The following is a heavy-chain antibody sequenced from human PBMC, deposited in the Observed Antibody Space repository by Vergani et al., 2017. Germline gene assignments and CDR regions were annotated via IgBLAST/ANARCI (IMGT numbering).Heavy chain of an antibody. J-gene: IGHJ6*03. CDR2: INSDGDST. CDR1: GFTFSSYG. D-gene: IGHD1-26*01. V-gene: IGHV3-74*01. CDR3: ARDGWELLDYCYYMDV. Sequence: VQLVESGGGVVQPGRSLRLSCAASGFTFSSYGMHWVRQAPGKGLMWVSRINSDGDSTSYADSVKGRFTISRDNAKNTLYLQMDSLRAEDTAVYYCARDGWELLDYCYYMDVWGKGTTVTVSS.